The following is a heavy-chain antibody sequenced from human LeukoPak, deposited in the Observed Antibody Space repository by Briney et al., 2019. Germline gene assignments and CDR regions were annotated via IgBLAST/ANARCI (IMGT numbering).Heavy chain of an antibody. D-gene: IGHD6-13*01. CDR3: ARGRYLTTSGGAAAGFLDY. CDR1: GGSFSGYY. V-gene: IGHV4-34*01. CDR2: INHSGST. J-gene: IGHJ4*02. Sequence: SETLSLTCAVSGGSFSGYYWNWIRQSPGKGLGWIGEINHSGSTHYNPSLKSRVTISVDTSHKQFSLRLTSATAADTAVYYCARGRYLTTSGGAAAGFLDYWGQGSLVTVST.